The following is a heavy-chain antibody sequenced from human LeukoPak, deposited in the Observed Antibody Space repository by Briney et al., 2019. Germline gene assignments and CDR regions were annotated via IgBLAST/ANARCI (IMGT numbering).Heavy chain of an antibody. D-gene: IGHD2-2*01. CDR1: GGSISSGGYY. CDR3: AGGYCSSTSCYFSL. V-gene: IGHV4-31*03. Sequence: PSQTLSLTCTVSGGSISSGGYYWSWIRQHPGEGLEWIGYIYYSGSTYYNPSLKSRVTISVDTSKNQFSLKLSSVTAADTAVYYCAGGYCSSTSCYFSLWGQGTLVIVSS. J-gene: IGHJ4*02. CDR2: IYYSGST.